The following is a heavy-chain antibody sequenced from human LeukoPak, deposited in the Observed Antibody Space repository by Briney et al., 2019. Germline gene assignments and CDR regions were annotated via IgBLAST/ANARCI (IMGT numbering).Heavy chain of an antibody. CDR1: GGSISSSSYY. J-gene: IGHJ4*02. CDR3: ARDVGYYYGSGSHHPFDY. V-gene: IGHV4-39*07. CDR2: IYYSGST. D-gene: IGHD3-10*01. Sequence: SETLSLTCTVSGGSISSSSYYWGWIRQPPGKGLEWIGSIYYSGSTYYNPSLKSRVTISVGTSKNQFSLKLSSVTAADTAVYYCARDVGYYYGSGSHHPFDYWGQGTLVTVSS.